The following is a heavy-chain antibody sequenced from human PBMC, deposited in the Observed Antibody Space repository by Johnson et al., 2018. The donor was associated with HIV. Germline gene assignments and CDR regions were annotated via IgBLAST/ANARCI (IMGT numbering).Heavy chain of an antibody. D-gene: IGHD6-25*01. Sequence: QMQLVESGGGVVQPGRSLRLSCAASGFTFGSYGMHWVRQAPGKGLEWVAVMSYDGTNKYYADSVKGRFTVSRDNAKNSLYLQMNSLRADDTAVYYCARVLRGYDAFDIWGQGTRVTVSS. CDR3: ARVLRGYDAFDI. V-gene: IGHV3-30*03. CDR2: MSYDGTNK. J-gene: IGHJ3*02. CDR1: GFTFGSYG.